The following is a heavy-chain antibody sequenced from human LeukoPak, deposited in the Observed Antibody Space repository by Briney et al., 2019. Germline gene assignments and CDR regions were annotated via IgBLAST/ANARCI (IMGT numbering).Heavy chain of an antibody. Sequence: PGGSLGLSCAASGFTFSSYSMNWVRQAPGKGLEWVSSISSSSSYIYYADSVKGRFTISRDNAENSLYLQMNSLRAEDTAVYYCASVLLWFGELFGFDPWGQGTLVTVSS. V-gene: IGHV3-21*01. CDR1: GFTFSSYS. CDR3: ASVLLWFGELFGFDP. D-gene: IGHD3-10*01. J-gene: IGHJ5*02. CDR2: ISSSSSYI.